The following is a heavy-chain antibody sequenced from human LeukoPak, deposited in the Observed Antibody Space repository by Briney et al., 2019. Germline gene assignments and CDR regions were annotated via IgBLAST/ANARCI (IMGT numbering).Heavy chain of an antibody. V-gene: IGHV5-51*01. D-gene: IGHD3-22*01. CDR2: IYPGDSDT. J-gene: IGHJ4*02. CDR1: GYSFTSYW. CDR3: ARRYDDSGYAVDS. Sequence: GESLKISCKGPGYSFTSYWIGWVRQMPGKGLEWMGIIYPGDSDTRYSPSFQGQVTISADKSISTAYLEWRSLKASDTAMYYCARRYDDSGYAVDSWGQGTLVTVSS.